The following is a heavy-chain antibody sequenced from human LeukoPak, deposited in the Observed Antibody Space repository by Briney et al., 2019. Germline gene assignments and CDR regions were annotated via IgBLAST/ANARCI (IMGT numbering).Heavy chain of an antibody. D-gene: IGHD3-9*01. Sequence: GGSLRLSCAASGFTVSSNYMSWVRQAPGKGLEWVSVIYSGGSTYYADSVKGRFTISRDNSKNTLYLQMNSLRAEDTAVYYYARASHWFLYYFDYWGQGTLVTVSS. CDR1: GFTVSSNY. CDR3: ARASHWFLYYFDY. V-gene: IGHV3-53*01. CDR2: IYSGGST. J-gene: IGHJ4*02.